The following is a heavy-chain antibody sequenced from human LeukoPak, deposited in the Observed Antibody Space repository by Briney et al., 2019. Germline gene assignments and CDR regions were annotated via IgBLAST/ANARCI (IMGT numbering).Heavy chain of an antibody. Sequence: PGRSLRLSCAASGFTFDDYAMHWVRQAPGKGLEWVSGISWNSGSIGYADSVKGRFTISRDNAKNSLYLQMNSLRAEDTAVYYCARCAVAGTFPLDYWGQGTLVTVSS. D-gene: IGHD6-19*01. V-gene: IGHV3-9*01. J-gene: IGHJ4*02. CDR3: ARCAVAGTFPLDY. CDR1: GFTFDDYA. CDR2: ISWNSGSI.